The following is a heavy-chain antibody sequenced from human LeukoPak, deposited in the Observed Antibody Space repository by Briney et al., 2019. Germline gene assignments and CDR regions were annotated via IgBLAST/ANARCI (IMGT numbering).Heavy chain of an antibody. Sequence: SVKVSCKASGGTFSSYAISWVRQAPGQGLEWMGGIIPILGTANYAQKFQGRVTITADESTSTAYMELSSLRSEDTAVYYCAREGSGSYWGNDYWGQGTLVTVSS. CDR1: GGTFSSYA. V-gene: IGHV1-69*13. J-gene: IGHJ4*02. CDR2: IIPILGTA. D-gene: IGHD1-26*01. CDR3: AREGSGSYWGNDY.